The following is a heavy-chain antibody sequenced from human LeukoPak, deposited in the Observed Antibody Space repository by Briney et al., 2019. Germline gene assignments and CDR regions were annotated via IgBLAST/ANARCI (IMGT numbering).Heavy chain of an antibody. CDR3: ARQNDFRLDY. Sequence: GESLKISCKGSGYTFSSYWIGWVRQMPGKDLEWMGIIYPGDSDTRYSPSLQGQVTISVDASIGTAYLQWSSLKASDTAIYYCARQNDFRLDYWGQGTLVTVSS. CDR1: GYTFSSYW. V-gene: IGHV5-51*01. CDR2: IYPGDSDT. J-gene: IGHJ4*02. D-gene: IGHD3-3*01.